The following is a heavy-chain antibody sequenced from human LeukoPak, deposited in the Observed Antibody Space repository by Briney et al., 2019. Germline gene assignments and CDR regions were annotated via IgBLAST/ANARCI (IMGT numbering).Heavy chain of an antibody. D-gene: IGHD6-6*01. CDR3: VREGAYSTSSPAGY. CDR1: GLTFSSYW. J-gene: IGHJ4*02. Sequence: GGSLRLSCAASGLTFSSYWMSWVRQAPGKRLEWVANINQDGSKKYYVDSVKGRFIISRDSARNSLFLQMNILTAEDTAIYYCVREGAYSTSSPAGYWGQGTLVSVSS. V-gene: IGHV3-7*01. CDR2: INQDGSKK.